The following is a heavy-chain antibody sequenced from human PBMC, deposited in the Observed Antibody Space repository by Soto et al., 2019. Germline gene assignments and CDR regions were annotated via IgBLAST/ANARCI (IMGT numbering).Heavy chain of an antibody. CDR2: IIPIVDIT. Sequence: QVQPVQSGAEVKKPGSSVKVSCKASGGTFRRFSISWVRQAPGQGLEWMGRIIPIVDITNYAQRFQDRVTFTADMSTSTAYMEVERLKPENTAVYYCAGAHYAGYIGDDCSWGQGTLVTVSS. D-gene: IGHD5-12*01. J-gene: IGHJ4*02. CDR1: GGTFRRFS. V-gene: IGHV1-69*02. CDR3: AGAHYAGYIGDDCS.